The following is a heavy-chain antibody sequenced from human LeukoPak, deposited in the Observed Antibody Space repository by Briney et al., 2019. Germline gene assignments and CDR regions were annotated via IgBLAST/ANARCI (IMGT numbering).Heavy chain of an antibody. CDR1: GGSFSGYY. J-gene: IGHJ6*03. CDR3: ARITGTTFLYYYYMDA. D-gene: IGHD1-7*01. Sequence: SETLSLTCAVYGGSFSGYYWSWIRQPPGKGLEWIGEINHSGSTNYNPSLKSRVTISVDTSKNQFSLKLSSVTAADTAVYYCARITGTTFLYYYYMDAWGKGTTVTVSS. CDR2: INHSGST. V-gene: IGHV4-34*01.